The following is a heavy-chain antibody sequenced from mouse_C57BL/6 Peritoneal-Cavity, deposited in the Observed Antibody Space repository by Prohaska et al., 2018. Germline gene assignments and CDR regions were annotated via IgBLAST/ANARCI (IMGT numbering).Heavy chain of an antibody. CDR3: ARLLPFAY. J-gene: IGHJ3*01. CDR2: ISSGSSTI. V-gene: IGHV5-17*01. Sequence: GFTLSDYGMHWVRQASENGLEWVAYISSGSSTIYYADTVNGRFTISRDNAKNTLFLQMTSLRSEDTAMYYCARLLPFAYWGQGTLVTVSA. CDR1: GFTLSDYG.